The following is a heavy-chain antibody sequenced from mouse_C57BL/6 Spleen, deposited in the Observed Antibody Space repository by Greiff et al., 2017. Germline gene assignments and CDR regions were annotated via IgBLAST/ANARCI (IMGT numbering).Heavy chain of an antibody. V-gene: IGHV1-15*01. CDR2: IDPETGGP. CDR3: TIYYDYSWYFDV. CDR1: GYTFTDYE. J-gene: IGHJ1*03. Sequence: QVQLKQSGAELVRPGASVTLSCKASGYTFTDYEMHWVKQTPVHGLEWIGAIDPETGGPAYNPKFKGKAILTADKSSSTAYMELRSLTSEDSAVYYCTIYYDYSWYFDVWGTGTTVTVSS. D-gene: IGHD2-4*01.